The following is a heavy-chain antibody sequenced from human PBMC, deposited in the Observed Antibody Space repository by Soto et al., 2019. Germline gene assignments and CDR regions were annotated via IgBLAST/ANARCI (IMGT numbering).Heavy chain of an antibody. CDR2: INAGNGNT. Sequence: ASVKVSCKASGYTFTGYNMHWVRQAPGQRLEWMGWINAGNGNTKYSQKFQGRVTITRDTSASTAYMELSSLRSEDTAVYYCATTRHCSGGSCLNNAFDIWGQGTMVTVSS. CDR3: ATTRHCSGGSCLNNAFDI. V-gene: IGHV1-3*01. CDR1: GYTFTGYN. D-gene: IGHD2-15*01. J-gene: IGHJ3*02.